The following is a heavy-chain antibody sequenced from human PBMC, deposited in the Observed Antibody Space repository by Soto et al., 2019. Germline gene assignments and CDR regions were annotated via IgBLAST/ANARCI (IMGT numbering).Heavy chain of an antibody. J-gene: IGHJ4*02. CDR1: GGSISSGDYY. CDR3: ARVTYSSSHFFDY. Sequence: QVQLQESGPGLVKPSQTLPLTCTVSGGSISSGDYYWSWIRQPPGKGLEWIGYIYYSGRTYYNSSLKSRVTISVDTSKNQYSLKLSSVTAADTAVYYCARVTYSSSHFFDYWGQGTLVTVSS. CDR2: IYYSGRT. V-gene: IGHV4-30-4*01. D-gene: IGHD6-6*01.